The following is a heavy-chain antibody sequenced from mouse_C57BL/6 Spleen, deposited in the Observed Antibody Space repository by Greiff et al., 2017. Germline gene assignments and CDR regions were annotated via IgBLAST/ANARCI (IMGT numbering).Heavy chain of an antibody. CDR1: GYAFTNYL. Sequence: VQLQQSGAELVRPGTSVKVSCKASGYAFTNYLIEWVKQRPGQGLEWIGVINPGSGGTNYNEKFKGKATLTADKSSSTAYMQLSSLASEDAAVSFCARSNDDYEDYAMDYWGQGTSVTVSS. CDR2: INPGSGGT. V-gene: IGHV1-54*01. CDR3: ARSNDDYEDYAMDY. D-gene: IGHD2-4*01. J-gene: IGHJ4*01.